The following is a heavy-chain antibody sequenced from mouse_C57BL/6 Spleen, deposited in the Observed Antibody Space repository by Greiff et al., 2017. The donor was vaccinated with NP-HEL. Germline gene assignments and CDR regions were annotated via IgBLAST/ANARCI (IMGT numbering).Heavy chain of an antibody. D-gene: IGHD1-1*01. CDR1: GFTFNTYA. Sequence: EVQGVESGGGLVQPKGSLKLSCAASGFTFNTYAMHWVRQAPGKGLEWVARIRSKSSNYATYYADSVKDRFTISRDDSQSMLYLQMNNLKTEDTAMYYCVREWPYYGSSFWYFDVWGTGTTVTVSS. CDR3: VREWPYYGSSFWYFDV. CDR2: IRSKSSNYAT. J-gene: IGHJ1*03. V-gene: IGHV10-3*01.